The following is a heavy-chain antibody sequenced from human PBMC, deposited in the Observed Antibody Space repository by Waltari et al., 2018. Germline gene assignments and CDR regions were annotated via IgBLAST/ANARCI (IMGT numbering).Heavy chain of an antibody. Sequence: QVQLQESGPGLVKPSGTLSLTCAVSSGSISSSNWWSWVRQPPGKGLEWLGEIYHSGSTNSSQSFKSRVTISVDKSKNQFSLRLSAVTAADTAVYYCARLAGYSYGYGSIDAFDIWGQGTMVTVSS. D-gene: IGHD5-18*01. CDR3: ARLAGYSYGYGSIDAFDI. CDR2: IYHSGST. V-gene: IGHV4-4*02. CDR1: SGSISSSNW. J-gene: IGHJ3*02.